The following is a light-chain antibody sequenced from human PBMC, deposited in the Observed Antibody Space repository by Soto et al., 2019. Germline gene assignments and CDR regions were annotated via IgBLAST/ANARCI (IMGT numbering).Light chain of an antibody. CDR2: GAS. CDR1: QSIRYY. J-gene: IGKJ1*01. Sequence: DIQLTQSPPTLSASVGVRVTITCRASQSIRYYLAWYEQMPGKAPKLLIYGASSLQSGVPSRFSGSGSGTEFTLTISSLQPDDFSTYFCQHHNIYSQTFGQGTKVEIK. V-gene: IGKV1-5*01. CDR3: QHHNIYSQT.